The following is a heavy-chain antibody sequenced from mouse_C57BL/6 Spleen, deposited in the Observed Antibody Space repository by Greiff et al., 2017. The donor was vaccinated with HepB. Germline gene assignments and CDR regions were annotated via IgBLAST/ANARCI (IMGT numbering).Heavy chain of an antibody. CDR3: ARKGAYYYGSSYEDYAMDY. J-gene: IGHJ4*01. CDR2: ISSGSSTI. V-gene: IGHV5-17*01. D-gene: IGHD1-1*01. CDR1: GFTFSDYG. Sequence: EVQLVESGGGLVKPGGSLKLSCAASGFTFSDYGMHWVRQAPEKGLEWVAYISSGSSTIYYADTVKGRFTISRDNAKNTLVLQMTSLRSEDTAMYYCARKGAYYYGSSYEDYAMDYWGQGTSVTVSS.